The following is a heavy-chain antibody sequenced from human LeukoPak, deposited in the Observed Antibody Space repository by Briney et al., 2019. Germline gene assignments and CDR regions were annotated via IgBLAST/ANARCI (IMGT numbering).Heavy chain of an antibody. CDR3: ARDGLTGDERFDL. CDR2: ISAYNDNT. Sequence: ASVKVSCKASGYTFTSYGIGWVRQAPGQGLEWMGWISAYNDNTNYSQKFQGRVTMTTDTSTSTAYMELRSLRSDDTAVYYCARDGLTGDERFDLWGQGTLVTVSS. CDR1: GYTFTSYG. J-gene: IGHJ5*02. D-gene: IGHD7-27*01. V-gene: IGHV1-18*01.